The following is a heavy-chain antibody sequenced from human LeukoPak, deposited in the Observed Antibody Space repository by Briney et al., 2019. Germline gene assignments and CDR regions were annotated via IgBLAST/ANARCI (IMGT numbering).Heavy chain of an antibody. J-gene: IGHJ4*02. V-gene: IGHV1-69*04. CDR3: ARDYSNYAFDY. CDR1: GGTFSSYT. D-gene: IGHD4-11*01. CDR2: IIPILGIA. Sequence: SVKVSCKASGGTFSSYTISWVRQAPGQGLEWMGRIIPILGIANYAQKFQGRVTITADKSTRTAYMELSSLRSEDTAVYYCARDYSNYAFDYWGQGTLVTVSS.